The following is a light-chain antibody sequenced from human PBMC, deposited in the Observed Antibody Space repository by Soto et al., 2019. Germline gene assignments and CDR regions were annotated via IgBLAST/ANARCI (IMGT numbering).Light chain of an antibody. Sequence: EIVLTQSPGTLSLSPGERATLSCRASQSVRSNYLAWYQQKPGQAPRLLIYGASSRATGIPDRFSGTGSGTAFTLTLSRLEPEDFAVYYCQQHAGSPYTFGQGTKLEIK. CDR1: QSVRSNY. CDR2: GAS. V-gene: IGKV3-20*01. J-gene: IGKJ2*01. CDR3: QQHAGSPYT.